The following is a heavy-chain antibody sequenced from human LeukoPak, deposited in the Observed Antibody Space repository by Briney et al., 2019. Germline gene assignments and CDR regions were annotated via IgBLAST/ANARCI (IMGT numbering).Heavy chain of an antibody. D-gene: IGHD1-26*01. J-gene: IGHJ5*02. V-gene: IGHV3-23*01. CDR1: GFTFSTYA. CDR3: TKGSDYNLYVDH. CDR2: ISGSSEST. Sequence: GGSLRLSCAASGFTFSTYAMNWVRQPPGKGLEWVSTISGSSESTYYADSVKVRFTTSRDSSKDTVYLQMASLRAEYTAVYYCTKGSDYNLYVDHWGQRALVTVSS.